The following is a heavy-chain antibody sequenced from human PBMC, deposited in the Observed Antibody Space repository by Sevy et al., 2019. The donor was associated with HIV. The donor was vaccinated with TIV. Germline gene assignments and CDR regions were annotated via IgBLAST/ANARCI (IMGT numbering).Heavy chain of an antibody. D-gene: IGHD6-13*01. CDR3: ARGPSGAAAGRFDS. Sequence: GGSLRLSCAASGFTFSSYWINWVRQAPGEGLEWVANINQGGNQKHYMDSVKGRFTISRDNAENAGYLQMNSLRVEDMAVYYCARGPSGAAAGRFDSWGQRTLATVSS. J-gene: IGHJ4*02. V-gene: IGHV3-7*01. CDR1: GFTFSSYW. CDR2: INQGGNQK.